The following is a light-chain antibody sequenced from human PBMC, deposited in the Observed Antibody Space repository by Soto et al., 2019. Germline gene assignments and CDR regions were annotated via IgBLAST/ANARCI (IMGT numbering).Light chain of an antibody. CDR3: AAWDDSLNGRGV. Sequence: QPVLTQPPSASGTPVQRVTISCSGSSSNIGSNTVNWYQQLPGTAPKLLIYSNNQRPSGVPDRFSGSRSGTSASLAISGLQSEDEGDYYCAAWDDSLNGRGVFGGGTKLPVL. CDR1: SSNIGSNT. CDR2: SNN. J-gene: IGLJ3*02. V-gene: IGLV1-44*01.